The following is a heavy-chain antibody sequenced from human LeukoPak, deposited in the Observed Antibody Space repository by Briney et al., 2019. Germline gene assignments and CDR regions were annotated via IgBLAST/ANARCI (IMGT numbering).Heavy chain of an antibody. Sequence: GGSLRLSCAASEFTKSDYHMDWVRQAPGKGLEWVGRTSNKADSYTTYYAASVKGRFTISRDDSKNLLYLQMKSLKAKDTAVYYCTRHYFSYWGQGTLVTVSS. CDR1: EFTKSDYH. CDR2: TSNKADSYTT. D-gene: IGHD2/OR15-2a*01. CDR3: TRHYFSY. J-gene: IGHJ4*02. V-gene: IGHV3-72*01.